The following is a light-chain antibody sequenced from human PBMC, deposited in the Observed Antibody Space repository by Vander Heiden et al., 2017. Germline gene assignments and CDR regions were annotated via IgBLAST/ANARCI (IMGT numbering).Light chain of an antibody. J-gene: IGKJ1*01. Sequence: DIQMTQSPSSLSASVGDRVTITCRASQGIRNYLAWYQQKPGKVPKLLIYAASTLHSGVPSRFSGSGSGTDFTLTISSLQPEDVAIYYCQKDDNAPRTFGQGTKVEIK. V-gene: IGKV1-27*01. CDR3: QKDDNAPRT. CDR1: QGIRNY. CDR2: AAS.